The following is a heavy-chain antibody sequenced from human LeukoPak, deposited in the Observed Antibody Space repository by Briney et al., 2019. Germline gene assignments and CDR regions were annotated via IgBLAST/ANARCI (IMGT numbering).Heavy chain of an antibody. J-gene: IGHJ1*01. Sequence: ASVKVSCKASGGTFSSCTISWVRQAPGQGLEWMGRIVPILGIANYAQKFRGRVTITADKSTSTAYMELSSLRSEDTAVYYCARAYGSGIFQHWGQGTLVTVSS. D-gene: IGHD3-10*01. CDR1: GGTFSSCT. CDR3: ARAYGSGIFQH. V-gene: IGHV1-69*02. CDR2: IVPILGIA.